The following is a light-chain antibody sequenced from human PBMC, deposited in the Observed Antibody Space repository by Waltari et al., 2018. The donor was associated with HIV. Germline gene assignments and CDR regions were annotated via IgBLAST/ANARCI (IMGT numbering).Light chain of an antibody. Sequence: SSELTQDPAVSVALGQKVMITCQGDSLRNNYASWYQQKQGQAPALVFYGRDGRPVGIPDRFSGSSSGNTASLTITGAQAEDEADYYCNCRGNSGNKVLFGGGTRLTVL. J-gene: IGLJ2*01. V-gene: IGLV3-19*01. CDR1: SLRNNY. CDR2: GRD. CDR3: NCRGNSGNKVL.